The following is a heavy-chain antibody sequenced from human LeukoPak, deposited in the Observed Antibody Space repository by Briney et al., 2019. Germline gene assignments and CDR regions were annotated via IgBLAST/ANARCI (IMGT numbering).Heavy chain of an antibody. J-gene: IGHJ3*02. CDR1: AFTFSRYA. D-gene: IGHD3-22*01. CDR3: ARESVVVNAFDI. Sequence: PGGSLRLSCAASAFTFSRYAMTWVRQAPGKGLEWVSSISSSSSYIYYADSVKGRFTISRDNAKNSLYLQMNSLRAEDTAVYYCARESVVVNAFDIWGQGTMVTVSS. V-gene: IGHV3-21*01. CDR2: ISSSSSYI.